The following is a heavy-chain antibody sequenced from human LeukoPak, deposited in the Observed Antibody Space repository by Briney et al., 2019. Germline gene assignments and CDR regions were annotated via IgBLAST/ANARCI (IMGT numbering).Heavy chain of an antibody. CDR1: GFTFNSYS. V-gene: IGHV3-21*01. Sequence: GGSLRLSCAASGFTFNSYSMNWVRQAPGKGLEWVSCISSSSSYIYYADSVKGRFTISRDNAKNSLYLQLNSLRAEDTAVYYCARVYSGYGDAFDIWGQGTMVTVSS. CDR2: ISSSSSYI. J-gene: IGHJ3*02. CDR3: ARVYSGYGDAFDI. D-gene: IGHD5-12*01.